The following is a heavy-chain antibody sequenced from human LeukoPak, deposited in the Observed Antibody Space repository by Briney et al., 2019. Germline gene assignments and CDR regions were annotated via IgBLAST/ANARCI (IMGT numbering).Heavy chain of an antibody. CDR2: IYYSGST. CDR1: GGSISSSSYY. D-gene: IGHD3-3*01. V-gene: IGHV4-39*07. CDR3: ARSGITIFGNWFDP. J-gene: IGHJ5*02. Sequence: SETLSLTCTVSGGSISSSSYYWGWIRQPPGKGLEWIGSIYYSGSTYYNPSLKSRATISVDTSKNQFSLKLSSVTAADTAVYYCARSGITIFGNWFDPWGQGTLVTVSS.